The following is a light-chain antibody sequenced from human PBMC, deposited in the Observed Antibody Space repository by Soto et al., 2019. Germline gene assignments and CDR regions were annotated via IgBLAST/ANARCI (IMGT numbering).Light chain of an antibody. CDR1: SSDVGGYNY. J-gene: IGLJ1*01. CDR2: EVS. Sequence: QSALTQPPSASGSPGQSVTISCTGTSSDVGGYNYVSWYQHHPGKAPKLMIYEVSERPSGVPDRFSGSKSGNTASLPVSGLQAEDEADYYCSSYAGSNNFNVFGTGTKLTVL. CDR3: SSYAGSNNFNV. V-gene: IGLV2-8*01.